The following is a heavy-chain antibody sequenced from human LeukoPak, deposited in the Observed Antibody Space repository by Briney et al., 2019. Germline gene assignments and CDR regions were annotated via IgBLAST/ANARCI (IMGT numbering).Heavy chain of an antibody. V-gene: IGHV3-48*03. CDR3: VPRKGYFDY. Sequence: PGGSLRLSCAASGFGFSFTTYEMNWVRQAPGQGLEWVSYISSSGFAIYYADSVKGRFTISGDNAQKSLYLEMNSLRAEDSAVYYCVPRKGYFDYWGQGTLVTVSS. J-gene: IGHJ4*02. CDR1: GFGFSFTTYE. CDR2: ISSSGFAI.